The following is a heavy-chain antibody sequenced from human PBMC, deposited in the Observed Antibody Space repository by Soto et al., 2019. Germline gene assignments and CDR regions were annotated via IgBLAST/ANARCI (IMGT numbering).Heavy chain of an antibody. CDR3: ARDLGSSPGY. V-gene: IGHV3-74*01. Sequence: EVQVVESGGDLVQPGGSLRLSCAASGFTFSSSWMFLVRQAPQKGLVWISRISPDGTTTNYADSVKGRFTISRDNAKNTVYLQINSLTAEDTAVYYCARDLGSSPGYWGQGTLVSVSS. CDR2: ISPDGTTT. CDR1: GFTFSSSW. D-gene: IGHD6-6*01. J-gene: IGHJ4*02.